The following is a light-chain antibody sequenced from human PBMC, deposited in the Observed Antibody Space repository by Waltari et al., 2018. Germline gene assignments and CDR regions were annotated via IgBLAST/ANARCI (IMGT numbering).Light chain of an antibody. CDR1: ESLGTS. CDR2: HAS. CDR3: QQYYTYSLWA. J-gene: IGKJ1*01. V-gene: IGKV1-5*01. Sequence: DIQMTQSPSTLSASVGDRVTFTCRASESLGTSLAWYQQKSGKAPKLLIYHASTLEGGVPSRFSGSGSGTDFTLTISSLQPDDFATYFCQQYYTYSLWAFGQGTKVETK.